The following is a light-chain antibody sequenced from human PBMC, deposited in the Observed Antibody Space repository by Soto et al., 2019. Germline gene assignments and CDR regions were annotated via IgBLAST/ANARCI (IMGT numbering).Light chain of an antibody. Sequence: EIVLMQSPATLSVSPGQRATLSCRASQSVRTTVAWYHQRPGQAPRLLIFGASTRASGVPDRFSGDGSGTDFTLTVTSLHSEDFGIYYCQQYNDWPPTFGQGTKVDIK. V-gene: IGKV3-15*01. J-gene: IGKJ1*01. CDR2: GAS. CDR3: QQYNDWPPT. CDR1: QSVRTT.